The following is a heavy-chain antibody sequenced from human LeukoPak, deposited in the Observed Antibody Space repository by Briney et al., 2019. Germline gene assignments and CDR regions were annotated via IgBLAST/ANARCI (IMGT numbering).Heavy chain of an antibody. CDR3: ARVLHKRNYDSSDYYGY. V-gene: IGHV3-48*01. CDR1: GFIFSSYS. J-gene: IGHJ4*02. D-gene: IGHD3-22*01. Sequence: GGSLRLSCAASGFIFSSYSMNWVRQAPGKGLEWVSYISSGSSTIYYADSVKGRFTISRDNAKNSLYLHMNSLRAEDTAVYYCARVLHKRNYDSSDYYGYWGQGTLVTVSS. CDR2: ISSGSSTI.